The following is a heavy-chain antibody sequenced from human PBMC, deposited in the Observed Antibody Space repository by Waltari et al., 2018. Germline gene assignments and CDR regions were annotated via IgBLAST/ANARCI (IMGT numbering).Heavy chain of an antibody. Sequence: QVQLQESGPGLVKPSQTLSLTCTVSGGSISSGSYYWSWIRQPAGKGLEWIGYIYTSGSTNYNPSLKSRVTISVDTSKNQFSLKFTSVTAADTAVYYCARLYSGTRPPDFWGQGILVTVSS. J-gene: IGHJ4*02. CDR2: IYTSGST. D-gene: IGHD2-2*01. CDR1: GGSISSGSYY. V-gene: IGHV4-61*09. CDR3: ARLYSGTRPPDF.